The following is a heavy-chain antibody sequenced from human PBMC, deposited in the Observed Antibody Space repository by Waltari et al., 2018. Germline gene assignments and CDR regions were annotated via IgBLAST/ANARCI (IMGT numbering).Heavy chain of an antibody. D-gene: IGHD6-6*01. CDR2: ISPSGGST. Sequence: QVQLVQSGAEVKKPGASVKVSCKASGYTFTSYYMHWVRQAPGQGLEWMGIISPSGGSTSDAQKFQGRVTMTRDTSTSTVYMELSSLRSEDTAVYYCARDQSRGSSLGYWGQGTLVTVSS. V-gene: IGHV1-46*01. CDR1: GYTFTSYY. J-gene: IGHJ4*02. CDR3: ARDQSRGSSLGY.